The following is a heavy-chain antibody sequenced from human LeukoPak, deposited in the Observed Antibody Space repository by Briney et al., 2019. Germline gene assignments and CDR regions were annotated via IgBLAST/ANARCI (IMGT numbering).Heavy chain of an antibody. J-gene: IGHJ4*02. D-gene: IGHD3-22*01. CDR2: IYPGDSHT. CDR3: ARAATYYYDSSGYSHFDY. CDR1: GYSFTSYW. Sequence: GESLKISCKGSGYSFTSYWIGWVRQMPGKGLEWMGIIYPGDSHTRYSPSFQGQVTISADKSISTAYLQWSSLKAPDTAMYYCARAATYYYDSSGYSHFDYWGQGTLVTVSS. V-gene: IGHV5-51*01.